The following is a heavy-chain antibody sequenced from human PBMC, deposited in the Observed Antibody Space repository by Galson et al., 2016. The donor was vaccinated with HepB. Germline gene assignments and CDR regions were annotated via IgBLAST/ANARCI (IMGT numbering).Heavy chain of an antibody. Sequence: SLRLSCAASGIMFRHCRMHWVRQAPGKGLEYVSVISSNGDRTHYADSVKGRITVSRDNFGNTLHLQMSSLTTADTAIYYCVSQCSFGALENWGQGTLVTVSS. CDR3: VSQCSFGALEN. CDR2: ISSNGDRT. V-gene: IGHV3-64D*06. CDR1: GIMFRHCR. D-gene: IGHD3-10*01. J-gene: IGHJ4*02.